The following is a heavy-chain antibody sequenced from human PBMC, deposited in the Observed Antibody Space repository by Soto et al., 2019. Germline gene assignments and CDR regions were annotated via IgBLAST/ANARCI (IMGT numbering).Heavy chain of an antibody. J-gene: IGHJ4*02. CDR1: GYTFTSYG. V-gene: IGHV1-18*01. D-gene: IGHD4-4*01. CDR2: ISAYNGNT. Sequence: QVQLVQSGAEVKKPGASVKVSCKASGYTFTSYGITWVRQAPGQGREWMGWISAYNGNTNYAQKLQGRVPMNTDTSTSTAYMELRSLRSDDTAVYYCARLRTTVTTTGYYFDYWGQGTLVTVSS. CDR3: ARLRTTVTTTGYYFDY.